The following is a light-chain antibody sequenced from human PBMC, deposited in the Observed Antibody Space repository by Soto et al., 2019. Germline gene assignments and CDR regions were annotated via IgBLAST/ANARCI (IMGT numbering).Light chain of an antibody. V-gene: IGKV1-39*01. Sequence: DIQMTQSPSSLSASVGESVTITCRASQSIDKYLNWYQHKPGKAPYLLIYAASHLRSGVPTRFSGSGTGTSFTLTISSLQYEDLATYYCQQSYSSPGTFGRGTKVELK. CDR1: QSIDKY. CDR3: QQSYSSPGT. CDR2: AAS. J-gene: IGKJ1*01.